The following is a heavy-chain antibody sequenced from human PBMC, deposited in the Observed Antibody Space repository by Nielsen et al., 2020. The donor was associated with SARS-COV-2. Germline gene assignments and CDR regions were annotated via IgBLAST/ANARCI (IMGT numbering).Heavy chain of an antibody. J-gene: IGHJ6*02. Sequence: SETLSLTCAVYGGSFSGDYYWSWIRQPPGKGLEWIGEINHSGSTTYNPSLKSRVTISVDTSKNQFSLKLSSVTAADTAVYYCAIVSSGWISGGMDVWGQGTTVTVSS. D-gene: IGHD6-19*01. V-gene: IGHV4-34*01. CDR3: AIVSSGWISGGMDV. CDR2: INHSGST. CDR1: GGSFSGDYY.